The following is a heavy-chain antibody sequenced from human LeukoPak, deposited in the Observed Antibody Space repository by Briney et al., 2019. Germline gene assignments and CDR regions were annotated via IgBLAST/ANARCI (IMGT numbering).Heavy chain of an antibody. CDR1: GGTFSSYA. V-gene: IGHV1-69*06. D-gene: IGHD1-26*01. J-gene: IGHJ6*03. Sequence: GASVKVSCKASGGTFSSYAISWVRQAPGQGLEWMGGIIPIFGTANYAQKFQGRVAITADKSTSTAYMELSSLRSEDTAVYYCARGSWGYSGPTLYYYYYMDVWGKGTTVTVSS. CDR3: ARGSWGYSGPTLYYYYYMDV. CDR2: IIPIFGTA.